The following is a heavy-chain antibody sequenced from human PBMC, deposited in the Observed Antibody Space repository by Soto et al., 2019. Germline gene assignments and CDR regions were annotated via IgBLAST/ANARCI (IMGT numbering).Heavy chain of an antibody. J-gene: IGHJ4*02. V-gene: IGHV3-9*01. CDR2: INWKSDI. D-gene: IGHD1-26*01. Sequence: PGGSLRLSCAVSGFTFDDNAMHWVRQAPEKGLEWVSGINWKSDIGYADSVKGRFTISRDNAENSLYLQMNSLRAEDTALYYCAKHFSGPYPTYFFDYWGPGTLVTVSS. CDR3: AKHFSGPYPTYFFDY. CDR1: GFTFDDNA.